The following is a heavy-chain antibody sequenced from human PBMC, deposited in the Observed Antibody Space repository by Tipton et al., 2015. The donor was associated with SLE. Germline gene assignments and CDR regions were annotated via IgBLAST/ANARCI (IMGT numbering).Heavy chain of an antibody. J-gene: IGHJ6*03. D-gene: IGHD6-13*01. CDR3: ARGGYSSSWYGSYYYYYYMVV. V-gene: IGHV3-33*01. CDR1: GFTFSSYG. Sequence: SLRLSCAASGFTFSSYGMHWVRQAPGKGLEWVAVIWYDGSNKYYADSVKGRLTISRDNSKNTLYLQMNSLRAEDTAVYYCARGGYSSSWYGSYYYYYYMVVGGKATTVTVSS. CDR2: IWYDGSNK.